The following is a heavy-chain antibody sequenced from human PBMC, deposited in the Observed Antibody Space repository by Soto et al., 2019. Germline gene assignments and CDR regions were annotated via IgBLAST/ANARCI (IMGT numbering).Heavy chain of an antibody. D-gene: IGHD5-18*01. CDR1: GFTFSGSA. CDR2: IRSKANSYAT. Sequence: EVQLVESGGGLVQPGGPLKLSWAASGFTFSGSAMHWVRQASGKGLEWVGRIRSKANSYATAYVASVKGRFTISRDDSKNTAYLQMNSLKTEDTAVYYCTSQGYSYGFVYWGQGTLVTVSS. V-gene: IGHV3-73*02. J-gene: IGHJ4*02. CDR3: TSQGYSYGFVY.